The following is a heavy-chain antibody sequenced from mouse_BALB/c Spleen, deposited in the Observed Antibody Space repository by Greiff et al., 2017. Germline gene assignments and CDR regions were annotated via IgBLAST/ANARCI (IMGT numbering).Heavy chain of an antibody. Sequence: QVQLQQSGAELARPGASVKLSCKASGHTFTSYWMQWVKQRPGQGLEWIGAIYPGDGDTRYTQKFKGKATLTADKSSSTAYMQLSSLASEDSAVYYCARRDEGYYAMDYWGQGTSVTVSS. D-gene: IGHD3-3*01. CDR1: GHTFTSYW. J-gene: IGHJ4*01. CDR2: IYPGDGDT. V-gene: IGHV1-87*01. CDR3: ARRDEGYYAMDY.